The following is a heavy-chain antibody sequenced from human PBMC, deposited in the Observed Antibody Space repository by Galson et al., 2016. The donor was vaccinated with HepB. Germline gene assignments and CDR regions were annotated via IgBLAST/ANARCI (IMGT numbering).Heavy chain of an antibody. J-gene: IGHJ6*02. CDR2: IYSGGRT. V-gene: IGHV3-53*01. CDR3: AREGYTGYVSHGLDV. CDR1: GLTVSSNY. Sequence: SLRLSCAASGLTVSSNYMSWVRQAPGKGLGWLSVIYSGGRTFYADSVKGRFTISRDNSKNTVYLQMNSLRGDDTAVYSCAREGYTGYVSHGLDVWGQGTTVTVSS. D-gene: IGHD5-12*01.